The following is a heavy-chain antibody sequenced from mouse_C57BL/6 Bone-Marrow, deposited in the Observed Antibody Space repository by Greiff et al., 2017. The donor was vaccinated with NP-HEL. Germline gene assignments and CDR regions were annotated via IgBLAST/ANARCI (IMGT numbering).Heavy chain of an antibody. CDR3: ARYNFDY. CDR1: GYTFTSYG. D-gene: IGHD1-3*01. J-gene: IGHJ2*01. Sequence: QVQLKQSGAELARPGASVKLSCKASGYTFTSYGISWVKQRTGQGLEWIGEIYPRSGNTSYNEKFKGKATLTADKSSSTAYMELRSLTSEDTAVYFCARYNFDYWGQGTTLTGSS. V-gene: IGHV1-81*01. CDR2: IYPRSGNT.